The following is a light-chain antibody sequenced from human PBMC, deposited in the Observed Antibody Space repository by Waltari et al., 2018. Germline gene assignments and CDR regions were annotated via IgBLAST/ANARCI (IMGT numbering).Light chain of an antibody. CDR1: QSVFSSSNDQNY. V-gene: IGKV4-1*01. J-gene: IGKJ2*01. CDR3: QQYLSAPMYT. CDR2: WAS. Sequence: DIVMTQSPDSLAVSLGARATITCKSIQSVFSSSNDQNYLAWYHQKPGHPPKLVIYWASTRDFGVPDRFSGSGSGTDFTLTITKLQPEDVGVYYCQQYLSAPMYTFGQGTKLEIK.